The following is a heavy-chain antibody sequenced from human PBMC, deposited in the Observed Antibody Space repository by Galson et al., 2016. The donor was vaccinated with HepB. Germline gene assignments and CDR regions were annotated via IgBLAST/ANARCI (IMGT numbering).Heavy chain of an antibody. D-gene: IGHD4-17*01. V-gene: IGHV3-7*01. CDR2: INQDGNEK. J-gene: IGHJ4*02. Sequence: SLRLSCAAFGFTFSSSWMSWVRQAPGKGLEWVANINQDGNEKYYVDSVKGRFTISRDNAKNSLYLQMNNLRDEDTAVYYCAREPDYVVSYWGQGTLVTVSS. CDR3: AREPDYVVSY. CDR1: GFTFSSSW.